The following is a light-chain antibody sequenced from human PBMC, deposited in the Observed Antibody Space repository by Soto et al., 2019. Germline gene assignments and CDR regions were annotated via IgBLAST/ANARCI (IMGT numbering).Light chain of an antibody. CDR3: QKYDSAPFFT. J-gene: IGKJ3*01. CDR1: QAIKNL. CDR2: AAA. Sequence: DIQMTQSPSYLSASVGDTVSITCRTSQAIKNLLAWYRQRPGKAPEMLMYAAATLHFGVSSRFSGRGYGTNFTLTISGLQPEDFATYYCQKYDSAPFFTFGPGTTVDIK. V-gene: IGKV1-27*01.